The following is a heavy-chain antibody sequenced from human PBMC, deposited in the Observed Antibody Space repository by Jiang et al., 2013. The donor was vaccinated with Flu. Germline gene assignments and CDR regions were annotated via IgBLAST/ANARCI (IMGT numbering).Heavy chain of an antibody. D-gene: IGHD3-9*01. Sequence: SGAEVKKPGASVKVSCKASGYTFIRYGISWVRQAPGQGLEWMGWISGYNGNTNYAQKLQGRVTMTTDTSTSTAYMELRSLRSADTAVYYCARDPSHDIRYFDWLPSGGYGFDIWGQGTMVTVSS. CDR2: ISGYNGNT. CDR1: GYTFIRYG. V-gene: IGHV1-18*04. CDR3: ARDPSHDIRYFDWLPSGGYGFDI. J-gene: IGHJ3*02.